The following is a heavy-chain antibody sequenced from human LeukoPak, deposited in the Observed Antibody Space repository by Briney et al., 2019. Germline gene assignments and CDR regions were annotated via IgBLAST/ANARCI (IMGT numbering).Heavy chain of an antibody. V-gene: IGHV3-30*04. CDR3: ARGHRDGYNYWALYYYYYMDV. D-gene: IGHD5-24*01. CDR2: ISYDGSHK. Sequence: GGSLRLSCAASGFTFSSFAMHWVRQAPGKGLEWVAVISYDGSHKYYADSVKGRFTISRDNSKNTLYLQMNSLRADDTAVYYCARGHRDGYNYWALYYYYYMDVWGKGTTVTVSS. CDR1: GFTFSSFA. J-gene: IGHJ6*03.